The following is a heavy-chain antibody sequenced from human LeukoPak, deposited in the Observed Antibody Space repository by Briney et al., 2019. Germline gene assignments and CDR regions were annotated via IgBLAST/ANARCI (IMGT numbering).Heavy chain of an antibody. Sequence: SETLSLTCTVSGGSISTNNHYWGWIRQPPGKGLEWIGNIYYSGSTYYNPSLKSRVTISVDTSENHFSLKVTSVTAADTAVYYCARWRHGYNSVDAFDIWGQGVMVTVSS. CDR2: IYYSGST. D-gene: IGHD5-24*01. V-gene: IGHV4-39*01. CDR3: ARWRHGYNSVDAFDI. CDR1: GGSISTNNHY. J-gene: IGHJ3*02.